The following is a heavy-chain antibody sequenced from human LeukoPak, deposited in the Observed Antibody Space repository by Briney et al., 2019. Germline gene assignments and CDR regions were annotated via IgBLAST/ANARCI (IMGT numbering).Heavy chain of an antibody. CDR2: ISAYNGNT. V-gene: IGHV1-18*01. D-gene: IGHD3-22*01. CDR1: GYTFTSYG. J-gene: IGHJ4*02. CDR3: ARAPDYYYDSSGPHFDY. Sequence: ASVKVSCKASGYTFTSYGISWVRQAPGQGLEWMGWISAYNGNTDYAQKLQGRVTMTTDTSTSTAYMELRSLRSDDTAVYYCARAPDYYYDSSGPHFDYWGQGTLVTVSS.